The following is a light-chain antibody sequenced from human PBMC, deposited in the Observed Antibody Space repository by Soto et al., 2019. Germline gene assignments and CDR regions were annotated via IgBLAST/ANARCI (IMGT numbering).Light chain of an antibody. J-gene: IGKJ1*01. Sequence: EIVLTQSPGTLSLSPGERATLSCRASQRIGSYLAWYQHKPGQTPRLLIYDASNRATGIPARFSGSGSGTAFTLTISSLEPEDFAVYYCQQRSNWPPTWTFGQGTKVEIK. CDR2: DAS. CDR1: QRIGSY. V-gene: IGKV3-11*01. CDR3: QQRSNWPPTWT.